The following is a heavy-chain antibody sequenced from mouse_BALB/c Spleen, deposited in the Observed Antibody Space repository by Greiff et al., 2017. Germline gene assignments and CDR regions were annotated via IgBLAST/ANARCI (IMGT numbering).Heavy chain of an antibody. J-gene: IGHJ2*01. CDR1: GFTFTDYY. CDR2: IRNKANGYTT. V-gene: IGHV7-3*02. Sequence: EVQVVESGGGLVQPGGSLRLSCATSGFTFTDYYMSWVRQPPGKALEWLGFIRNKANGYTTEYSASVKGRFTISRDNSQSILYLQMNTLRAEDSATYYCARDPGKFDYWGQGTTLTVSS. CDR3: ARDPGKFDY. D-gene: IGHD4-1*01.